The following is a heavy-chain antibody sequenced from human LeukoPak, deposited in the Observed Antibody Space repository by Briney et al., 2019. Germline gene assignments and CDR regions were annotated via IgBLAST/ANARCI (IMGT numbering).Heavy chain of an antibody. D-gene: IGHD4-17*01. J-gene: IGHJ2*01. CDR2: IYYSGST. CDR1: GGSISSSSYY. V-gene: IGHV4-39*07. Sequence: SETLSLTCTVSGGSISSSSYYWGWIRQPPGKGLEWIGSIYYSGSTYYNPSLKSRVTISVDTSKNQFSLKLSSVTAADTAVYYCARVYNDYGDYWYFDLWGRGTLVTVSS. CDR3: ARVYNDYGDYWYFDL.